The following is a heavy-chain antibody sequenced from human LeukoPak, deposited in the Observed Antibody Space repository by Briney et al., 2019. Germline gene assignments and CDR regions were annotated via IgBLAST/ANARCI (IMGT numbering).Heavy chain of an antibody. D-gene: IGHD3-10*01. CDR3: TGNYYGSGSYADFDY. CDR2: ISSSSSTI. Sequence: GGSLRLSCAASGFTFSSYSMNWVRQAPGKGLEWVSYISSSSSTIYYADSVKGRFTISRDNAKNSLYLQMDSLKTEDTAVYYCTGNYYGSGSYADFDYWGQGTLVTVSS. CDR1: GFTFSSYS. V-gene: IGHV3-48*01. J-gene: IGHJ4*02.